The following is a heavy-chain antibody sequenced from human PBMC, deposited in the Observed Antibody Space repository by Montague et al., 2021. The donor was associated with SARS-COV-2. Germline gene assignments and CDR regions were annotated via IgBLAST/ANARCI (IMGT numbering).Heavy chain of an antibody. CDR2: MYYSGST. CDR3: ARDDIVLQGVTKGMDV. V-gene: IGHV4-39*07. D-gene: IGHD3-10*01. Sequence: SETLSLTCTVSGGSISSSNYYWGWIRQPPGKGLEWIGNMYYSGSTYYNPSLKSRVIISIDTSKNQFSLKLRSVTAADTAVYYCARDDIVLQGVTKGMDVWGQGTTVTVSS. J-gene: IGHJ6*02. CDR1: GGSISSSNYY.